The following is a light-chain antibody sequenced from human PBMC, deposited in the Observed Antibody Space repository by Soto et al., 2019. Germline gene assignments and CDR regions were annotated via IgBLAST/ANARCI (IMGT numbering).Light chain of an antibody. CDR3: SSYTTSSTWV. Sequence: QSALTQPASVSGSPGQSITISCIGTSSDVGAYNFVSWYQQHPGRAPTLIIYEVTNRPSGISDRFSGSKSANTASLTISGLQAEDESDFYCSSYTTSSTWVFGGGTKLTVL. V-gene: IGLV2-14*01. J-gene: IGLJ3*02. CDR2: EVT. CDR1: SSDVGAYNF.